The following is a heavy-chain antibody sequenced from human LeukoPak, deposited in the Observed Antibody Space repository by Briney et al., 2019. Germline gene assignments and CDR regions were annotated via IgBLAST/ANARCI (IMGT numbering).Heavy chain of an antibody. CDR2: MNPNSGNT. V-gene: IGHV1-8*03. CDR1: GYTFTSYD. D-gene: IGHD1-26*01. J-gene: IGHJ4*02. CDR3: ARGDRWAGAAPDY. Sequence: ASVKVSCKASGYTFTSYDINWVRQATGQGLEWMGWMNPNSGNTGYAQKFQSRVTITRNTSISTAYMELNSLRSEDTAVYYCARGDRWAGAAPDYWGQGTLVTVSS.